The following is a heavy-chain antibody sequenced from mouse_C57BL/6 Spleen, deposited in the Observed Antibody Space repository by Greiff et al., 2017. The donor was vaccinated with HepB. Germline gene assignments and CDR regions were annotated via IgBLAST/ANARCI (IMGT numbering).Heavy chain of an antibody. J-gene: IGHJ2*01. CDR2: IYPGDGDT. CDR1: GYAFSSYW. D-gene: IGHD1-1*01. CDR3: AREIITTVVFDY. V-gene: IGHV1-80*01. Sequence: VKLMESGAELVKPGASVKISCKASGYAFSSYWMNWVKQRPGKGLEWIGQIYPGDGDTNYNGKFKGKATLTADKSSSTAYMQLSSLTSEDSAVYFCAREIITTVVFDYWGQGTTLTVSS.